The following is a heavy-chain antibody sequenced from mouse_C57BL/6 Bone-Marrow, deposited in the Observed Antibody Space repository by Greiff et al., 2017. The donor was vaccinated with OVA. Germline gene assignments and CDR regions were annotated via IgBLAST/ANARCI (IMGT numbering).Heavy chain of an antibody. CDR3: ARGGTHFDY. CDR1: RYTFTDYY. V-gene: IGHV1-26*01. CDR2: INPNNGGT. D-gene: IGHD1-1*01. J-gene: IGHJ2*01. Sequence: EVQLQQSGPELVKPGASVKISCKASRYTFTDYYMNWVKQSHGKSLEWIGDINPNNGGTSYNQKFKGKATLTVDKSSSTAYMELRSLTSEDSAVYYCARGGTHFDYWGQGTTLTVSS.